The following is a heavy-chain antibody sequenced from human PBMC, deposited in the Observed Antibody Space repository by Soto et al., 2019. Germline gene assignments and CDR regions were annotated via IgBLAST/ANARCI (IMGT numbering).Heavy chain of an antibody. CDR3: AKDTRGSSSQFLDY. D-gene: IGHD6-6*01. V-gene: IGHV3-23*01. J-gene: IGHJ4*02. Sequence: EVQLLESGGGLVKPGGSLRLSCAASGFTLSTSAMTWVRQAPGRGLEWVSGFGSGDTTYYADSVKGRFTISRDNSKSTLYLQMNSLRAEDTAIYYCAKDTRGSSSQFLDYWGQGTLVTVSS. CDR2: FGSGDTT. CDR1: GFTLSTSA.